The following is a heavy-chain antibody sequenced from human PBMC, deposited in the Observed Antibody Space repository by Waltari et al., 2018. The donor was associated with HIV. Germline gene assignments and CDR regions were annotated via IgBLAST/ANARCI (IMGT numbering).Heavy chain of an antibody. D-gene: IGHD3-3*01. CDR1: GYSMNTDNY. V-gene: IGHV4-38-2*01. CDR2: ASHSGGT. J-gene: IGHJ2*01. Sequence: QVQLQESGPGLVKPSETLSLTCVVSGYSMNTDNYWGWVRQPPGKGLEWIGSASHSGGTFHNASLKSRVTISVDRYKNQCSLKGKSVTAADTAVYYCARAGVVPALFDLWGRGTLVTVSS. CDR3: ARAGVVPALFDL.